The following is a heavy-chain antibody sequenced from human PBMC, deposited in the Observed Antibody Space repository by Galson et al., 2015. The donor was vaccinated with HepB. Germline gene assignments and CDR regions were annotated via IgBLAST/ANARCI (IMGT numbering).Heavy chain of an antibody. CDR1: GGSFSGYY. V-gene: IGHV4-34*01. CDR3: ARGRRPKYSSSRGDWFDP. CDR2: INHSGST. Sequence: ETLSLTCAVYGGSFSGYYWSWIRQPPGKGLEWIGEINHSGSTNYNPSLKSRVTISVDTSKNQFSLKLSSVTAADTAVYYCARGRRPKYSSSRGDWFDPWGQGTLVTVSS. D-gene: IGHD6-13*01. J-gene: IGHJ5*02.